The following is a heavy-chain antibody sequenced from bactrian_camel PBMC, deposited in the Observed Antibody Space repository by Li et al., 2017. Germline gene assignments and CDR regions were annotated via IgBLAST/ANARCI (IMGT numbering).Heavy chain of an antibody. Sequence: HVQLVESGGGSGQTGGSLRLSCTSSGSGYSIYAMGWFRQAPGKEREGVADIDSDGATTYADSVKGRFTISRDNAKNTLFLQMNSLKPEDTAMYFCAADPEGTYECYTGAWSEWGQGTQVTVS. CDR1: GSGYSIYA. D-gene: IGHD3*01. CDR2: IDSDGAT. J-gene: IGHJ4*01. V-gene: IGHV3S53*01. CDR3: AADPEGTYECYTGAWSE.